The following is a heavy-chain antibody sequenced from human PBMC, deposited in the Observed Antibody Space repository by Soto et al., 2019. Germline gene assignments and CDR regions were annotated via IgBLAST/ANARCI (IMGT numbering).Heavy chain of an antibody. CDR2: IWYDGSNK. J-gene: IGHJ6*02. V-gene: IGHV3-33*01. CDR3: ARDGRDYDSHYYYYDGMDV. Sequence: QVQLVESGGGVVQPGRSLRLSCAASGFRFSSYGMNWVRQAPGKRLEWVAVIWYDGSNKYYADSVKGRFTISRDNSKNTVFLQMNSLRAEDTAVYYCARDGRDYDSHYYYYDGMDVWGQGTTVTVSS. D-gene: IGHD3-9*01. CDR1: GFRFSSYG.